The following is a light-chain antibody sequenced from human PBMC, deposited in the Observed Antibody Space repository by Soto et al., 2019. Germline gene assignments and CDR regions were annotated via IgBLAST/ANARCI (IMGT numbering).Light chain of an antibody. J-gene: IGKJ4*01. CDR1: QNINTN. V-gene: IGKV3-15*01. CDR2: HTS. Sequence: EIGMTQSPATLSLSPGERATLSCRASQNINTNLAWYQQSPGRAPRLFLYHTSTSATGIPDRFSGSGSGTEFTLTISSLQSEDFALYYGEQYTVWPFTFGGGTRVEIK. CDR3: EQYTVWPFT.